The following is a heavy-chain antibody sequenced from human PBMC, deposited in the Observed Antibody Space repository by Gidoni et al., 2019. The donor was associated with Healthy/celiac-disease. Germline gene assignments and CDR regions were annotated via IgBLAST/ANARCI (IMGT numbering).Heavy chain of an antibody. Sequence: EVQLVESGGGLVKPGGSLRLAWAASGFTFSIYSMNWVRQAPGRGLAWVSSIISSSSYMYYADSVKCRSTISRDNAKNSLYLQMNSLRAEDTAVYYCARDLTMVRGPGWFDPWGQGTLVTVSS. CDR3: ARDLTMVRGPGWFDP. V-gene: IGHV3-21*01. D-gene: IGHD3-10*01. CDR1: GFTFSIYS. CDR2: IISSSSYM. J-gene: IGHJ5*02.